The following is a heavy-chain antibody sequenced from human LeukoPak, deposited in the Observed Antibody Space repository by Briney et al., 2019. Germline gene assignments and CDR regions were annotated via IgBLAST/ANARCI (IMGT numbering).Heavy chain of an antibody. D-gene: IGHD2-15*01. CDR1: GFPFSSYG. Sequence: PGGSLSPSCAASGFPFSSYGMHWFGQAPGKGLGWVAVISYERSNQYYADSVKGRFTISRDNSKNTLYLQMNSLRAEDTAVYYCAKEPSWYDYYMDVWGKGTTVTVSS. CDR3: AKEPSWYDYYMDV. CDR2: ISYERSNQ. J-gene: IGHJ6*03. V-gene: IGHV3-30*18.